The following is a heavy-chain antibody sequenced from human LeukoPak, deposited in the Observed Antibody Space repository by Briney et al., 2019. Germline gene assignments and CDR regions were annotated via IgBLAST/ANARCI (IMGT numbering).Heavy chain of an antibody. CDR3: VFFDTGLKIPY. Sequence: GGSLRLSCAASGVTFNTSWMHWVRHAPGKGLVWVSDINPEGITSNYADSVRGRFTISRDNAQNTLYLQMDGLRAEDTGIYYCVFFDTGLKIPYWGQGALVTVS. V-gene: IGHV3-74*01. J-gene: IGHJ4*02. D-gene: IGHD3-9*01. CDR2: INPEGITS. CDR1: GVTFNTSW.